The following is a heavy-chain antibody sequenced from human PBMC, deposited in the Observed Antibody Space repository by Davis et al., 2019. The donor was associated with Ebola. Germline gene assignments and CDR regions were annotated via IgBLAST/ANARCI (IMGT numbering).Heavy chain of an antibody. Sequence: MPSETLSLTCTVSGGSIISSSSYWGWIRQPPRKGLEWIGSIYYSGITYYNPSLKSRVTISVDTSKNQFSLKLRSVTAADTAVYYCARLSRYAMDVWGKGTTVTVSS. V-gene: IGHV4-39*01. CDR1: GGSIISSSSY. D-gene: IGHD5/OR15-5a*01. CDR3: ARLSRYAMDV. CDR2: IYYSGIT. J-gene: IGHJ6*04.